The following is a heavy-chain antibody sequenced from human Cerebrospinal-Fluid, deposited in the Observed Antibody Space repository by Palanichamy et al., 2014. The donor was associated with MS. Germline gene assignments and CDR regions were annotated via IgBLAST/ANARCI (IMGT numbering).Heavy chain of an antibody. CDR1: GFTFSSYA. J-gene: IGHJ2*01. Sequence: QLLESGGGLVQPGGSLRLSCEVSGFTFSSYAMSWVRQAPGKELEWVSAISGSGTSTNYADSVRGRFTSSRDNSKNTLYLQMDSLGAADSALYFCAKDAGWYLYYYFDLWGRGTQVTVSS. D-gene: IGHD2-15*01. CDR2: ISGSGTST. CDR3: AKDAGWYLYYYFDL. V-gene: IGHV3-23*01.